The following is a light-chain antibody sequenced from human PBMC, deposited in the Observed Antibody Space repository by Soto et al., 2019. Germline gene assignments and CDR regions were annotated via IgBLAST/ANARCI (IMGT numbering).Light chain of an antibody. CDR3: QQDGSSPFT. V-gene: IGKV3-20*01. Sequence: EIVLTQSPGTLSLSPGERATLSCRASQSVSSSYLAWYQQKPGQTPRLLIYGASSRATGIPDRFSGSGSGTDFTLTISRLEPEDFAVYYCQQDGSSPFTFGPGTIVDIK. CDR2: GAS. J-gene: IGKJ3*01. CDR1: QSVSSSY.